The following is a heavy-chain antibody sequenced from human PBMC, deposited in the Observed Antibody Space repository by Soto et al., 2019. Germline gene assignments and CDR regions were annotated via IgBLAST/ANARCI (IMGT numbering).Heavy chain of an antibody. V-gene: IGHV1-46*01. D-gene: IGHD3-22*01. Sequence: ASVKVSCKASGYTFTSYGISWVRQAPGQGLEWMGIINPSGGSTSYAQKFQGRVTMTRDTSTSTVYMELSSLRSEDTAVYYCARESLYDSSGYYSSWFDPWGQGTLVTVSS. CDR2: INPSGGST. CDR1: GYTFTSYG. CDR3: ARESLYDSSGYYSSWFDP. J-gene: IGHJ5*02.